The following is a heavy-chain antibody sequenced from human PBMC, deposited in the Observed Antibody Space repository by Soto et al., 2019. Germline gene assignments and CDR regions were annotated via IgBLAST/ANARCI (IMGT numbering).Heavy chain of an antibody. CDR2: IYHSGST. CDR1: GGSIRRSYL. Sequence: VQLPESGPGLVKPSGNLSLTCAVFGGSIRRSYLGGLVRQPPGEGPEWIGEIYHSGSTNYNPSLKSRVTISVDKSKNQFSLKLSSVTAADTAVYYCARAAMGGSSWPFDYWGQGTLVTVSS. V-gene: IGHV4-4*02. D-gene: IGHD6-13*01. J-gene: IGHJ4*02. CDR3: ARAAMGGSSWPFDY.